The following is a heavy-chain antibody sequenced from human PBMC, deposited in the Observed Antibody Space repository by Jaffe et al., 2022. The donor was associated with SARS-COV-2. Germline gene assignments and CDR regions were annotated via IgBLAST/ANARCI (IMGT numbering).Heavy chain of an antibody. Sequence: EVQLVESGGGLIQPGGSLRLSCAASGFTVSSNYMSWVRQAPGKGLEWVSIVYGGGSTDYADSVKGRFTISRDNSKNTLYLQMNSLRAEDTAVYYCARDQSGAFTFDYWGQGTLVTVSS. J-gene: IGHJ4*02. CDR1: GFTVSSNY. D-gene: IGHD7-27*01. V-gene: IGHV3-53*01. CDR3: ARDQSGAFTFDY. CDR2: VYGGGST.